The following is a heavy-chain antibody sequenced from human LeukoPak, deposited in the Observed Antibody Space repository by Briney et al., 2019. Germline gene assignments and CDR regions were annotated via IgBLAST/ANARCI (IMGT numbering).Heavy chain of an antibody. V-gene: IGHV1-18*01. Sequence: ASVKVSCKASGYTFTSYGISWVRQAPGQGLEWMGWISAYNGNTNYAQKFQGRVTMTTDTSTSTGYMELRSLRSDDTAVYYCARIAAAGMFYGMDVWGQGTTVTVSS. J-gene: IGHJ6*02. D-gene: IGHD6-13*01. CDR3: ARIAAAGMFYGMDV. CDR2: ISAYNGNT. CDR1: GYTFTSYG.